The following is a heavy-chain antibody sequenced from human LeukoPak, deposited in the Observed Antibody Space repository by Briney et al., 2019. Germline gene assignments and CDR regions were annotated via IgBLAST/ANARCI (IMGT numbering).Heavy chain of an antibody. CDR1: GYTFTSYA. V-gene: IGHV1-3*01. D-gene: IGHD2-2*01. CDR2: INAGNGNT. CDR3: ARGGVGYCSSTSCYEAFDY. Sequence: ASVKVSCKASGYTFTSYAMHWVRQAPGQRLEWMVWINAGNGNTKYSQKFQGRVTITRDTSASTAYMELSSLRSEDTAVYYCARGGVGYCSSTSCYEAFDYWGQGTLVTVSS. J-gene: IGHJ4*02.